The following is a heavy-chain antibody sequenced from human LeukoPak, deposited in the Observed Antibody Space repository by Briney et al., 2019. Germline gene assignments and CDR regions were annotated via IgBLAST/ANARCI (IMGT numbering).Heavy chain of an antibody. J-gene: IGHJ4*02. CDR3: ARRAGAYSHPYDY. Sequence: GGSLRLSCTVSGLTVSINSKSCVRQAPGKGLEWGSFIYSDNTHYSDSVKGRFTISRDNSKNTLYLQMNSLRAEATAVYYCARRAGAYSHPYDYWGQGTLVTVSS. V-gene: IGHV3-53*01. CDR2: IYSDNT. D-gene: IGHD4/OR15-4a*01. CDR1: GLTVSINS.